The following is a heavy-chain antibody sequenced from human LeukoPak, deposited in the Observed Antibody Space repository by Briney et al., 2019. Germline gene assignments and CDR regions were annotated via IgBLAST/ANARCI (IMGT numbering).Heavy chain of an antibody. D-gene: IGHD3-3*01. J-gene: IGHJ4*02. CDR2: IRYDGSNK. Sequence: PGGSLRLSCAASGFTFSSYGMHWVRQAPGKGLEWVAFIRYDGSNKYYADSVKGRFTISRDNSKNTLYLQMNSLRPDDTALYYCARETWSGYFLDYWGQGTLVTVSS. CDR3: ARETWSGYFLDY. CDR1: GFTFSSYG. V-gene: IGHV3-30*02.